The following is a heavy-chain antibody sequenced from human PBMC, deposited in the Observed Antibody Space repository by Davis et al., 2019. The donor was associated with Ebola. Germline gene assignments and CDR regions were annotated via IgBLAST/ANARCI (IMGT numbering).Heavy chain of an antibody. CDR1: GFTFSSYA. J-gene: IGHJ4*02. V-gene: IGHV3-30-3*01. CDR2: ISYDGSNK. CDR3: AKASWGVHY. D-gene: IGHD3-16*01. Sequence: PGGSLRLSCAASGFTFSSYAMHWVRQAPGKGLEWVAVISYDGSNKYYADSVKGRFTISRDNSKNTLYLQMNSLRAEDTAVYYCAKASWGVHYWGQGTLVTVSS.